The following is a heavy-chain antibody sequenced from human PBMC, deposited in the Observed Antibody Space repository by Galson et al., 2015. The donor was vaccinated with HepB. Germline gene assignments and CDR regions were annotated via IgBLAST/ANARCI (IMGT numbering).Heavy chain of an antibody. CDR1: GFTFSSYG. CDR2: ISYDGSNK. V-gene: IGHV3-30*18. CDR3: AKSLRGGVHPYYYYGMDV. Sequence: SLRLSCAASGFTFSSYGMHWVRQAPGKGLEWVAVISYDGSNKYYADSVKGRFTISRDNSKNTLYLQMNSLRAEDTAVYYCAKSLRGGVHPYYYYGMDVWAKGPRSPSP. D-gene: IGHD3-16*01. J-gene: IGHJ6*02.